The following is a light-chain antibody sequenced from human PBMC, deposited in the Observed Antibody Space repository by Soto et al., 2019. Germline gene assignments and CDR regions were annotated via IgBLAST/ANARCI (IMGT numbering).Light chain of an antibody. V-gene: IGKV1-5*01. CDR1: QSISNW. CDR3: QQTHAVPLT. Sequence: DIQMTQSPSSLSASVGDRVTITCRASQSISNWLAWYQQRPGQAPKLLIYDASSLESGVPSTFSGSASGTEFTLTISSLQPEDSATYYCQQTHAVPLTFGQGTRLEIK. J-gene: IGKJ5*01. CDR2: DAS.